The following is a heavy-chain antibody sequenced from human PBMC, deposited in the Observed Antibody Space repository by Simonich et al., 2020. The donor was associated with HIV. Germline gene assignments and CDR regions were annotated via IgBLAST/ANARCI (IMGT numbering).Heavy chain of an antibody. V-gene: IGHV3-7*01. D-gene: IGHD7-27*01. CDR3: ARGAAGERLFDI. CDR1: GFILSYYW. J-gene: IGHJ3*02. Sequence: GESGGGLVQPGESLRLSCEASGFILSYYWMSWVRQAPGKGLEWVANIKQDGSEKNYVDSVKGRLTISRDNAKNSLYLQMNSLRGEDTAVYYCARGAAGERLFDIWGQGTMVTVTS. CDR2: IKQDGSEK.